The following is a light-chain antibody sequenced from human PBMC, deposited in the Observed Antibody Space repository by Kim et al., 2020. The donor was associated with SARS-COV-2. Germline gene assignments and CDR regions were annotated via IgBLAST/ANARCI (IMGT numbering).Light chain of an antibody. V-gene: IGLV10-54*01. CDR2: RNN. CDR3: SAWDGSLSAHV. CDR1: SNNVGNQG. Sequence: QAGLTQPPSVSKGLRQTATLTCTGNSNNVGNQGAAWLQQHQGHPPKLLSYRNNNRPSGISERLSASRSGNTASLTITGLQPEDEADYYCSAWDGSLSAHVFGTGTKVTVL. J-gene: IGLJ1*01.